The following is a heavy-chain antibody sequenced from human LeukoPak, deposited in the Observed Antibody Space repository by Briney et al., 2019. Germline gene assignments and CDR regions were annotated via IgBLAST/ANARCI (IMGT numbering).Heavy chain of an antibody. V-gene: IGHV3-53*01. J-gene: IGHJ4*02. CDR2: SYSGGST. D-gene: IGHD6-19*01. CDR3: ARETVAGLQYFFDY. CDR1: GFTVSSNY. Sequence: PGGSLRLSCAASGFTVSSNYMSWGRQAPEKGLEWVSVSYSGGSTYYADSVKGRFTISRDNSKNTLYLQMNSLRAEDTAVYYCARETVAGLQYFFDYWGQGTLVTVSS.